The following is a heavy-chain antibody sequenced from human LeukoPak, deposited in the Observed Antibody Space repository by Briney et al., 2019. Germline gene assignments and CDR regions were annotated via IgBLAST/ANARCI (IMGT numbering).Heavy chain of an antibody. J-gene: IGHJ4*02. V-gene: IGHV3-23*01. D-gene: IGHD5-18*01. CDR3: ARDLGGLWIPNYYFDY. CDR1: GFTLSSYA. Sequence: GGSLRLSCAASGFTLSSYAMSWVRQGPGKGLEWVSAISVSGNTYHADSVKGRFTISRDNPKNTLYLQMNSLRAEDTAVYYCARDLGGLWIPNYYFDYWGQGTLVTVSS. CDR2: ISVSGNT.